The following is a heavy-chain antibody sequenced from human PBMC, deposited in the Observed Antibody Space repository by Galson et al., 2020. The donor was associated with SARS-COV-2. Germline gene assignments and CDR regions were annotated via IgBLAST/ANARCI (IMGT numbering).Heavy chain of an antibody. CDR2: IYYSGSN. CDR3: ARQLDILTGYPFLFDY. V-gene: IGHV4-39*01. Sequence: SETLSLTCTVSGGSISSSSYYWGWIRQPPGKGLEWIGSIYYSGSNYSNPSLKSRVTISVDTSKNQFSLKLSSVTAADTAVYYCARQLDILTGYPFLFDYWGQGTLVTVSS. CDR1: GGSISSSSYY. D-gene: IGHD3-9*01. J-gene: IGHJ4*02.